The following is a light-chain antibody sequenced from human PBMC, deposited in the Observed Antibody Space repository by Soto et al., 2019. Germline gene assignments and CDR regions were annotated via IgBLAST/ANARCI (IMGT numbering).Light chain of an antibody. Sequence: QSVLTQPASVSGSPGQSITISCTGTSSDVGGYNYVAWYQQHPGKAPKLMIYDVSNRPSGVSNRIFGSKSGNTASLTISGLQAEDEADYYCSSYTIRSTVVFGGGTKLTVL. CDR1: SSDVGGYNY. J-gene: IGLJ3*02. CDR2: DVS. CDR3: SSYTIRSTVV. V-gene: IGLV2-14*01.